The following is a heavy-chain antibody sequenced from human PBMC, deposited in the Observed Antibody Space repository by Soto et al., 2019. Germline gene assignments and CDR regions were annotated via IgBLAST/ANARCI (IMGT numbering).Heavy chain of an antibody. V-gene: IGHV5-51*07. Sequence: PGESLKISCKGSGYSFTSYWIGWVHQMPGKGLEWMGIIYPGDSDTRYSPSFQGQVTISADKSISTAYLQWSSLKASDTAMYYCARLMEYYDSNFMAFDIWGQGTMVTVSS. CDR2: IYPGDSDT. J-gene: IGHJ3*02. CDR3: ARLMEYYDSNFMAFDI. D-gene: IGHD3-22*01. CDR1: GYSFTSYW.